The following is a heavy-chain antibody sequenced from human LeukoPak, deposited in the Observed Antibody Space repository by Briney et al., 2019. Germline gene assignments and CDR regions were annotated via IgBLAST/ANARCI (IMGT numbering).Heavy chain of an antibody. Sequence: GGSLRLSCAASGFTFSSYAMSWVRQAPGKGLEWVSAISGSGGSTYYADSVKGRFTISRDNSKNTLYLQMNSLRAEDTAVYYCASTLNYDFWSGYEDYWGQGTLVTVSS. CDR3: ASTLNYDFWSGYEDY. D-gene: IGHD3-3*01. V-gene: IGHV3-23*01. J-gene: IGHJ4*02. CDR2: ISGSGGST. CDR1: GFTFSSYA.